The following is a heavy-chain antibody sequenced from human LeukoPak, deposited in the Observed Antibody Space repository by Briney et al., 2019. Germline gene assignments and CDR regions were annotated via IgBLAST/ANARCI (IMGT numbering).Heavy chain of an antibody. Sequence: ASVKVSCKASGYTFTKYYIHWVRQAPGQGLEWMGIINPSAGSTNYAQKFQGRVTLTRDTSTSTVYMNVSNLRSEDAAVYYCARESLGSYKTVVIVARGHDAFDMWGQGTMVTVSS. CDR1: GYTFTKYY. CDR2: INPSAGST. CDR3: ARESLGSYKTVVIVARGHDAFDM. V-gene: IGHV1-46*01. J-gene: IGHJ3*02. D-gene: IGHD3-22*01.